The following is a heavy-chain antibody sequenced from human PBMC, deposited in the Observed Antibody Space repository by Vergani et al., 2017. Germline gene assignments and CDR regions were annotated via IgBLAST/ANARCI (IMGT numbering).Heavy chain of an antibody. Sequence: QVQLQESGPGLVKPSETLSLTCIVSDYSISSGYYWGWIRQPPGKGLEWIGSIYRSGSTYYNPSLKSRVTISVDTSKNQFSLKLSSVTAADTAVYYCARGHPFDPWGQGTLVTVSS. CDR2: IYRSGST. V-gene: IGHV4-38-2*02. CDR3: ARGHPFDP. J-gene: IGHJ5*02. CDR1: DYSISSGYY.